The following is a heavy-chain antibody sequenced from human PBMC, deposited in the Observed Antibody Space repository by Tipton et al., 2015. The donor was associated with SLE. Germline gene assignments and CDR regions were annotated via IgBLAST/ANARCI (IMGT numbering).Heavy chain of an antibody. CDR2: MFYSGST. Sequence: TLSLTCTVSGGSVSSSSKYWAWIRQPPGKGLEWIGSMFYSGSTYYNPSLQSRVTISVDTSKNQFSLKLTSVTAADTAVYYCARDGGQRVISGTYDFYYYGLDVWGQGTTVTVSS. V-gene: IGHV4-39*07. D-gene: IGHD6-13*01. J-gene: IGHJ6*02. CDR1: GGSVSSSSKY. CDR3: ARDGGQRVISGTYDFYYYGLDV.